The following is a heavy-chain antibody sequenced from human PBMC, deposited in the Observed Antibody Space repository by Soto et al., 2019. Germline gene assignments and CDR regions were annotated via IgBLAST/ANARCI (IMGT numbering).Heavy chain of an antibody. D-gene: IGHD3-3*01. V-gene: IGHV1-46*01. CDR2: INPSGGST. Sequence: RASVKVSCTASGYTFTSYYMHWVRQAPGQGLEWMGIINPSGGSTSYAQKFQGRVTMTRDTSTSTVYMELSSLRSEDTAVYYCARRYDFWSGWGDYSYGLDGRGQGTTVTV. CDR3: ARRYDFWSGWGDYSYGLDG. J-gene: IGHJ6*02. CDR1: GYTFTSYY.